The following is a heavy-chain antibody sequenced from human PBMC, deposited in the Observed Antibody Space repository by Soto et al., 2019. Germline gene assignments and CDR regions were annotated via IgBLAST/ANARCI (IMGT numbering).Heavy chain of an antibody. J-gene: IGHJ6*03. D-gene: IGHD5-12*01. CDR3: ARDVKEATRLGVYYYYMDV. CDR1: GGSISSYY. V-gene: IGHV4-59*01. CDR2: IYYSGST. Sequence: SETLSLTCTVSGGSISSYYWSWIRQPPGKGLEWIGYIYYSGSTNYNPSLKSRVTISVDTSKNQFSLKLSSVTAADTAVYYCARDVKEATRLGVYYYYMDVWGKGTTVTVSS.